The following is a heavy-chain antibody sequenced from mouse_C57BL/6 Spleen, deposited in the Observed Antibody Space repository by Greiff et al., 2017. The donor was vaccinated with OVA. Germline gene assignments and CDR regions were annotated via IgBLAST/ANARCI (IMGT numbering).Heavy chain of an antibody. V-gene: IGHV1-26*01. J-gene: IGHJ3*01. CDR1: GYTFTDYY. CDR3: ARRHYGSSRGFAY. CDR2: INPNNGGT. D-gene: IGHD1-1*01. Sequence: VQLQQSGPELVKPGASVKISCKASGYTFTDYYMNWVKQSHGKSLEWIGDINPNNGGTSYNQKFKGKATLTVDKSSSTAYMELRSLTSEDSAVYYCARRHYGSSRGFAYWGQGTLVTVSA.